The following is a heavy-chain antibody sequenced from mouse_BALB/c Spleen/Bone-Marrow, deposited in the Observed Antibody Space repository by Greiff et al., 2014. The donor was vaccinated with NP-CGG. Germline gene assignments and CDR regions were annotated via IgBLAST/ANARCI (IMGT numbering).Heavy chain of an antibody. CDR1: GYTFTNYY. V-gene: IGHV1S56*01. CDR2: IYPGNVNS. J-gene: IGHJ2*01. CDR3: AREADWNFDY. D-gene: IGHD2-13*01. Sequence: QVHVKQSGPELVKPGASVRISCKASGYTFTNYYIHWVKQMPGQGLEWIGWIYPGNVNSKYNEKFKGKATLTADKSSSTAYMQLSSLTSEDSAAYFCAREADWNFDYWGQGTPLTVSS.